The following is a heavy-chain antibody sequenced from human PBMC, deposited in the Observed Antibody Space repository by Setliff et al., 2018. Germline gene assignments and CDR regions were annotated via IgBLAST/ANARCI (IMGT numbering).Heavy chain of an antibody. CDR2: IYPGDSDT. V-gene: IGHV5-51*01. CDR3: ARVVGADGIGIDY. J-gene: IGHJ4*02. Sequence: GETLKISCRGSGYTFSDYWIGWVRQMPGKGLEWMGIIYPGDSDTRYSPSFQGQVTFSADKSISTAYLQWSSLKASGTATYYCARVVGADGIGIDYWGQGTVVTVSS. D-gene: IGHD2-15*01. CDR1: GYTFSDYW.